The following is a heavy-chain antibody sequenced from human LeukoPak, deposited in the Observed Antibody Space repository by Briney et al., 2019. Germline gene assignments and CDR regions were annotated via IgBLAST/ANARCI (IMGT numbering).Heavy chain of an antibody. D-gene: IGHD3-10*01. V-gene: IGHV4-39*07. Sequence: SETLSLTCTVSGGSISSSSYYWGWIRQPPGKGLEWIGSIYYSGSTYYNPSLKSRVTISVDTSKNQFSLKLSSVTAADTAVYYRARGRDGSGSSYFDYWGQGTLVTVSS. CDR3: ARGRDGSGSSYFDY. J-gene: IGHJ4*02. CDR2: IYYSGST. CDR1: GGSISSSSYY.